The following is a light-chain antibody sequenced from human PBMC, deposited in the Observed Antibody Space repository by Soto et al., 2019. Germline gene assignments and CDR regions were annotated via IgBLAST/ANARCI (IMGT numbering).Light chain of an antibody. CDR1: QSVSSY. CDR2: GAS. Sequence: EIVMSQSPDTLSVSPGDKATLSCRASQSVSSYLAWYQQKPGQAPRLLIYGASTRATGIPARFSGSGSGTEFTLTISSLQSEDFAVYYCQQYNLRTPYTFGQGTRLEVK. CDR3: QQYNLRTPYT. V-gene: IGKV3-15*01. J-gene: IGKJ2*01.